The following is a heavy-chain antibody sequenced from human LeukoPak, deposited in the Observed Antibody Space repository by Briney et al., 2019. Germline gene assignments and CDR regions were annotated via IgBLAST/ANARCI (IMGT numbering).Heavy chain of an antibody. J-gene: IGHJ4*02. CDR1: GFTFSSYE. CDR2: ISGSGGST. CDR3: AKDSAHYCTNGVCYLYYFDY. D-gene: IGHD2-8*01. Sequence: GGSLRLSCAASGFTFSSYEMNWVRQAPGKGLEWVSAISGSGGSTYYADSVKGRFTISRDNSKNTLYLQMNSLRAEDTAVYYCAKDSAHYCTNGVCYLYYFDYWGQGTLVTVSS. V-gene: IGHV3-23*01.